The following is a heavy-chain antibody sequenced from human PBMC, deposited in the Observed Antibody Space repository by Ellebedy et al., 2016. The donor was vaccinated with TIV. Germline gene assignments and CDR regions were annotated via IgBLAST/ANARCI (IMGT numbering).Heavy chain of an antibody. CDR3: AKDKRPFLECLFDR. CDR1: RFTFDDYA. D-gene: IGHD3-3*01. Sequence: SLKISCAASRFTFDDYAMHWVRQAPGKGLEWVAGAPSNSGTIGYADSVKCRFTVSRDNARNSLHLQMNSLRTEDTALYYCAKDKRPFLECLFDRWGQGTLVTVSS. J-gene: IGHJ5*02. V-gene: IGHV3-9*01. CDR2: APSNSGTI.